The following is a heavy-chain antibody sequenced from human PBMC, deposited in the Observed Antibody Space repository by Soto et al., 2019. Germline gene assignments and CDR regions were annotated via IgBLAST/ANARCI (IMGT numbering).Heavy chain of an antibody. CDR2: INAGNGNT. D-gene: IGHD3-22*01. CDR1: AYTFTSYA. J-gene: IGHJ4*02. V-gene: IGHV1-3*01. Sequence: ASVKVSCKASAYTFTSYAMHWVRQAPGQRLEWMGWINAGNGNTKYSQKFQGRVTITADESTSTAYMELSSLRSEDTAVYYCASSGYYYDSSGHDYWGQGTLVTVSS. CDR3: ASSGYYYDSSGHDY.